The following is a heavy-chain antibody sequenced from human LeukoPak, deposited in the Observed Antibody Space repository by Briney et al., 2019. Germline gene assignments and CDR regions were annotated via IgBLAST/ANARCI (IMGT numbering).Heavy chain of an antibody. CDR1: GGSISSSSYY. Sequence: SETLSLTCTVSGGSISSSSYYWGWIRQPPGNGLEWIGSIYYSGSTYYNPSLKSRVTISVDTSKNQFSLKLSSVTAADTAVYYCARTDLEGAFDIWGQGTMVTVSS. CDR3: ARTDLEGAFDI. CDR2: IYYSGST. J-gene: IGHJ3*02. D-gene: IGHD3-3*01. V-gene: IGHV4-39*07.